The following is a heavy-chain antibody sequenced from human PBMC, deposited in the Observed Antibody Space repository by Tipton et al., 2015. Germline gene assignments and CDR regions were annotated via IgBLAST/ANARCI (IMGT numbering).Heavy chain of an antibody. J-gene: IGHJ5*02. CDR1: GGSVSSDIYY. CDR2: SYYSGST. Sequence: TLSLTCTVSGGSVSSDIYYWSWIRQPPGKGLEWIGYSYYSGSTNYNPSLKSRVTISVDTSKNQFSLKLTSVTAADTAVYYCARRIHLFLGAGWFDPWGQGILVTVSS. D-gene: IGHD5-18*01. CDR3: ARRIHLFLGAGWFDP. V-gene: IGHV4-61*01.